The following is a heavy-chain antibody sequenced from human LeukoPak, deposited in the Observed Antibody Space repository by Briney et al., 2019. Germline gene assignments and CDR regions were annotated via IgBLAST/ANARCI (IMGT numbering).Heavy chain of an antibody. CDR3: ARARTSAMVNIYYYGMDV. CDR1: GFTVSSNY. V-gene: IGHV3-66*02. Sequence: GGSLRLSCAASGFTVSSNYMSWVRQAPGRGLEWVSVIYSGGSTYYADSVKGRFTISRDNSKNTLYLQMNSLRAEDTAVYYCARARTSAMVNIYYYGMDVWGQGTTVTVSS. CDR2: IYSGGST. J-gene: IGHJ6*02. D-gene: IGHD5-18*01.